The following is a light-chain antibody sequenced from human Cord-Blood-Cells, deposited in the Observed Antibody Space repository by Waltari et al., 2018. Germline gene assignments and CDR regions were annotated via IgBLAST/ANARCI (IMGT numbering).Light chain of an antibody. V-gene: IGLV2-23*01. CDR1: SSDVGSYNL. J-gene: IGLJ3*02. Sequence: QSALTQPASVSGSPGQSITISCTGTSSDVGSYNLVSWYQQHPGKALKLMIYEGSKRLSGVSNRFSGSKSGNTASLTISGLQAEDEADYYCCSYAGSSTWVFGGGTKLTVL. CDR2: EGS. CDR3: CSYAGSSTWV.